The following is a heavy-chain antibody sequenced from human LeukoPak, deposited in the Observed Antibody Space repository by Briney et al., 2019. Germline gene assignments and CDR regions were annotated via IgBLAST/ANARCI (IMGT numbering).Heavy chain of an antibody. CDR3: AREAKYYYDSSGYYDY. V-gene: IGHV4-39*07. D-gene: IGHD3-22*01. Sequence: SETLSLTCTVSGGSISSSSYYWGWIRQPPGKGLEWIGSIYYSGSTNYNPSLKSRVTISVDTSKNQFSLKLSSVTAADTAVYYCAREAKYYYDSSGYYDYWGQGTLVTVSS. CDR1: GGSISSSSYY. J-gene: IGHJ4*02. CDR2: IYYSGST.